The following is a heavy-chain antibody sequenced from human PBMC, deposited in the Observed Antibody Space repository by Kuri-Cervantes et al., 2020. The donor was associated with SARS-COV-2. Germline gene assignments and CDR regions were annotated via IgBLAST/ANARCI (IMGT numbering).Heavy chain of an antibody. CDR3: ARVVGYSSSWYYFDY. J-gene: IGHJ4*02. V-gene: IGHV3-53*01. CDR1: GFTVSSNY. CDR2: IYSGGST. Sequence: GGSLRLSCAASGFTVSSNYMSWVRQAPGKGLEWVSVIYSGGSTHYADSVKGRFTISRDNSKNTLYLQMNSLRAEDTAVYYCARVVGYSSSWYYFDYWGQGTLVTVSS. D-gene: IGHD6-13*01.